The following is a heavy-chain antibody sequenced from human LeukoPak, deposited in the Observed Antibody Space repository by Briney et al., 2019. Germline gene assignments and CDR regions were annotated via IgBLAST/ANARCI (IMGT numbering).Heavy chain of an antibody. V-gene: IGHV3-23*01. CDR2: ISGSGGST. D-gene: IGHD5-12*01. Sequence: PGGSLRLSCAASGFTFSSYAMSWVRQAPGKGLEWVSAISGSGGSTYYADPVKGRFTISRDNSKNTLYLQMNSLRAEDTAVYYCAKDLGGIVATITGPGAVDYWGQGTLVTVSS. J-gene: IGHJ4*02. CDR1: GFTFSSYA. CDR3: AKDLGGIVATITGPGAVDY.